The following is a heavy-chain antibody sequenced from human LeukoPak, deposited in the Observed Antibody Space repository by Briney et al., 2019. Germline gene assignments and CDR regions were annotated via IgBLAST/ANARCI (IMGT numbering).Heavy chain of an antibody. CDR3: AKDDIVAYYYYGMDV. CDR2: ISGSGGST. V-gene: IGHV3-23*01. J-gene: IGHJ6*02. Sequence: PGGSLRLSCAASGFTFSSYAMSWVRQAPGKGLEWVPAISGSGGSTYYADSVKGRFTISRDNSKNTLYLQMNSLRAEDTAVYYCAKDDIVAYYYYGMDVWGQGTTVTVSS. D-gene: IGHD2-15*01. CDR1: GFTFSSYA.